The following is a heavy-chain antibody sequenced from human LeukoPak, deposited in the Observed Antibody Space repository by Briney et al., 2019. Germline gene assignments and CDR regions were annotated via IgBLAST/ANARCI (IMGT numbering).Heavy chain of an antibody. CDR3: ARDFWGAYRVDYFDY. CDR1: GFTFSNYW. D-gene: IGHD3-3*01. J-gene: IGHJ4*02. Sequence: GGSLRLSCAASGFTFSNYWMSWVRRAPGKGLEWVANIKQDGSETYYVDSVRGRFAISRDNAKKSLYLQMNSLRAEDTAVYYCARDFWGAYRVDYFDYWGQGTLVTVSS. CDR2: IKQDGSET. V-gene: IGHV3-7*01.